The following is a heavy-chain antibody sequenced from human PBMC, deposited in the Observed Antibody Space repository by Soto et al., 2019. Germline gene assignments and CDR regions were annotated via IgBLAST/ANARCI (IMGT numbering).Heavy chain of an antibody. CDR1: RASVSSNNW. J-gene: IGHJ5*02. Sequence: QVQLQESGPGLVKPSGTLSLTCAVSRASVSSNNWWAWFRQPPGQGLEWIGEVHYSGSSNYNPSLNSRVTISLDRSKDQFSLSLTSVTAADTATYYCALVTTGYVVKFDRWGQGILVIVSS. CDR3: ALVTTGYVVKFDR. D-gene: IGHD1-1*01. CDR2: VHYSGSS. V-gene: IGHV4-4*02.